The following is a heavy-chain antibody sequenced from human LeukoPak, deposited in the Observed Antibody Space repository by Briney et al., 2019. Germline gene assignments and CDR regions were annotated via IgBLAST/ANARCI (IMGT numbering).Heavy chain of an antibody. J-gene: IGHJ4*02. CDR1: GFDFSTYA. CDR3: AKDGQSFNSMWDYLDS. V-gene: IGHV3-23*01. D-gene: IGHD1-26*01. Sequence: GGSLRLSCAASGFDFSTYAMSWVRQAPGKGLEWVSGIGGGDTHYADSVKGRFTITRDNSKSTVELHMSSLRVEDTAVYYCAKDGQSFNSMWDYLDSWGRGTLVTVSS. CDR2: IGGGDT.